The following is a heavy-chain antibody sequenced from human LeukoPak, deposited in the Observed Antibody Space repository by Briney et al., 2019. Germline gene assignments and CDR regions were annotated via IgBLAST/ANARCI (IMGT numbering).Heavy chain of an antibody. CDR2: INPNSGGT. J-gene: IGHJ6*03. D-gene: IGHD4-17*01. CDR3: AREDHDYGDYEYYYYYMDV. V-gene: IGHV1-2*02. CDR1: GYTFTGYY. Sequence: ASVKVSCKASGYTFTGYYMHWVRQAPGQGLEWMGWINPNSGGTNYAQKFQGRVTMTRDTSISTAYMELSRLRSDDTAVYYCAREDHDYGDYEYYYYYMDVWGKGTTVTVSS.